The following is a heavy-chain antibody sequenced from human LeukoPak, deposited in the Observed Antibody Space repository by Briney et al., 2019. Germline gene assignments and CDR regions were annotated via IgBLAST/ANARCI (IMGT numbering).Heavy chain of an antibody. CDR3: AKDQGFVAGHHDY. J-gene: IGHJ4*02. CDR2: IRYDGSSK. D-gene: IGHD6-19*01. Sequence: GGSLRLSCAASGFTFSSSGMLWVRQAPGKGLEWVAFIRYDGSSKYYADSVKGRFTISRDNSKNTLYLQMNSLRAEDTAVYYCAKDQGFVAGHHDYWGQGTLVTVSS. V-gene: IGHV3-30*02. CDR1: GFTFSSSG.